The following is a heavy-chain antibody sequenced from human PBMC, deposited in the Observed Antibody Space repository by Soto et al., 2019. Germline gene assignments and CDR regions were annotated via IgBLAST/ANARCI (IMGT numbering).Heavy chain of an antibody. CDR3: ARDKYYYGGGFDY. D-gene: IGHD3-10*01. Sequence: GSLRLSCAASGFTFSSYGMHWVRQAPGKGLEWVAVIWYDGSNKYYADSVKGRFTISRDNSKNTLYLQMNSLRAEDTAVYYCARDKYYYGGGFDYWGQGTLVTVSS. J-gene: IGHJ4*02. CDR1: GFTFSSYG. CDR2: IWYDGSNK. V-gene: IGHV3-33*01.